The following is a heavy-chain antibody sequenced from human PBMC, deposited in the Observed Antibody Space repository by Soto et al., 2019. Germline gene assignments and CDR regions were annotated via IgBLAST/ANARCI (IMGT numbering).Heavy chain of an antibody. D-gene: IGHD2-15*01. CDR2: IKQDGSEK. Sequence: XVSLRLSCAASGFTFSSYWMSWVRQAPGKGLEWVANIKQDGSEKYYVDSVKGRFTISRDNAKNSLYLQMNSLRAEDTAVYYCAREADPDAFDIWGQGTMVTVSS. V-gene: IGHV3-7*01. J-gene: IGHJ3*02. CDR3: AREADPDAFDI. CDR1: GFTFSSYW.